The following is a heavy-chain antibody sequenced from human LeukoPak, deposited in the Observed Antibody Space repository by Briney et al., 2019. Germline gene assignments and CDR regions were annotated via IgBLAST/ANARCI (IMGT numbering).Heavy chain of an antibody. V-gene: IGHV3-11*05. CDR2: ISSSSSYT. CDR1: GFTFSDYY. D-gene: IGHD5-12*01. J-gene: IGHJ4*02. CDR3: ARELVATKASDY. Sequence: PGGSLRLSCAASGFTFSDYYMSWIRQAPGKGLEWVSYISSSSSYTNYADSVKGRFTISRDNAKNSLYLQMDSLRAEDTAVYYCARELVATKASDYWGQGTLVTVPS.